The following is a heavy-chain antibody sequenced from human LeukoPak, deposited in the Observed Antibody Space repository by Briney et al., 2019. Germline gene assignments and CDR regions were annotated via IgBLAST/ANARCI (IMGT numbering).Heavy chain of an antibody. CDR2: IFYSGST. J-gene: IGHJ3*01. CDR3: AREHYDFWSGLDAFDV. CDR1: DDSISNDY. V-gene: IGHV4-59*01. D-gene: IGHD3-3*01. Sequence: SETLSLTCTVSDDSISNDYWSWIRQPLGKGLEWIGYIFYSGSTNYNPSLKGRLTISLDTSKKQLSLKLSSVTAADTAVYYCAREHYDFWSGLDAFDVWGQGTMVTVSS.